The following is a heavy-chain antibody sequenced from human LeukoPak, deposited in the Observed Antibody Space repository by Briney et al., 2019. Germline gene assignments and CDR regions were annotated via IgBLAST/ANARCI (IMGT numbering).Heavy chain of an antibody. Sequence: ASVKVSCKASGYTFTSYDNNWVRQATGQGLEWMGWMNPNSGNTGYAQKFQGRVTMTRNTSISTAYMELSSLRSGDTAVYYCARGRILYSTPRLFDPWGQGTLVTVSS. CDR2: MNPNSGNT. D-gene: IGHD2-8*01. CDR1: GYTFTSYD. CDR3: ARGRILYSTPRLFDP. V-gene: IGHV1-8*01. J-gene: IGHJ5*02.